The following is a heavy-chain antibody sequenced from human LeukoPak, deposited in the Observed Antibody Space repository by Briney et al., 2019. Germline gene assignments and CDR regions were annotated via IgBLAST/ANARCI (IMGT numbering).Heavy chain of an antibody. V-gene: IGHV3-73*01. J-gene: IGHJ6*02. Sequence: GGSLRLSCAASGFTFSGSSMHWVRQASGKGLEWVGRIRSEPNSYATAYAASVNGRFTISRDDSKNTAYLQMNSLKTEDTAVHYCTSATSNYSSSWYYYHGMDVWGQGTTVTVSS. CDR2: IRSEPNSYAT. CDR3: TSATSNYSSSWYYYHGMDV. D-gene: IGHD6-13*01. CDR1: GFTFSGSS.